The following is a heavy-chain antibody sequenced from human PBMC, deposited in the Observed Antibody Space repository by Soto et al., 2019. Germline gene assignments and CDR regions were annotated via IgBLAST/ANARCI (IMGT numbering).Heavy chain of an antibody. Sequence: WALRLSCAASGFTFSSYSMNWVRQAPGKGLEWVSSISSSSSYIYYADSVKGRFTISRDNAKNSLYLQMNSLRAEDTAVYYCARDALGYCSSTSCQPYYGMDVWGQGTTVTVSS. CDR1: GFTFSSYS. CDR2: ISSSSSYI. J-gene: IGHJ6*02. V-gene: IGHV3-21*01. CDR3: ARDALGYCSSTSCQPYYGMDV. D-gene: IGHD2-2*01.